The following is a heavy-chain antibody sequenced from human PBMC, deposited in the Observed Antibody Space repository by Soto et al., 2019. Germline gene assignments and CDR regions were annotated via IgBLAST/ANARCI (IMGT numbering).Heavy chain of an antibody. CDR3: AKDREGSSGWYGMDV. J-gene: IGHJ6*02. Sequence: PGGSLRLSCAASGFIFDDYAMHWVRQVPGKGLEWVSAISWNSGTIAYADSVKGRFTISRDNAKNSLYLQMNSLRSEDTALYYCAKDREGSSGWYGMDVWGQGATVNVSS. D-gene: IGHD3-22*01. V-gene: IGHV3-9*01. CDR2: ISWNSGTI. CDR1: GFIFDDYA.